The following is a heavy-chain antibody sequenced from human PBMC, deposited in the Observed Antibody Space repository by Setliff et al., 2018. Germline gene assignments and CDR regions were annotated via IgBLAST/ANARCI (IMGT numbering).Heavy chain of an antibody. CDR3: SRPHGGDYAFDI. J-gene: IGHJ3*02. V-gene: IGHV4-4*07. Sequence: PSETLSLTCTVSGASISDYYWTWIRQPAGKELEWIGRVSASGSTTYNPSLKSRVAISADTSRIQFSLKLRSVTAADTAVYYCSRPHGGDYAFDIWGQGTMVTVSS. CDR1: GASISDYY. CDR2: VSASGST. D-gene: IGHD4-17*01.